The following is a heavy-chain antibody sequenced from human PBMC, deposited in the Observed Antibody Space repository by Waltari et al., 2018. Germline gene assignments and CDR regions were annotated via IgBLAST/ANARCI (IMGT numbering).Heavy chain of an antibody. CDR1: GYNFNNYY. CDR2: VDLHMGGT. Sequence: QVQLVQSGAEVKKPGASVKVSCKASGYNFNNYYIYWVRQAPGQGLEWMGWVDLHMGGTSYSLKFQSRITMPSEPAIITAYMKWTWLRSDDTAIYYCAILGGLAAAGDFDHWGQGTLVIVSS. D-gene: IGHD6-13*01. CDR3: AILGGLAAAGDFDH. V-gene: IGHV1-2*02. J-gene: IGHJ4*02.